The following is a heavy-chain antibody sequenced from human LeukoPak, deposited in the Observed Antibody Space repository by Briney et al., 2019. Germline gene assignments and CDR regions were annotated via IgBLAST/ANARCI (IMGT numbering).Heavy chain of an antibody. Sequence: GGSLRLSCAASGFTFSTYGMHWVRQAPGKGLEWVAVTSFDGSNQYYGDSVKGRFTISRDNFKSTLFLQMNSLRAEDTAVYYCAKGIRDFSWLPSFDWWGQGILVTVPS. J-gene: IGHJ4*02. D-gene: IGHD3-9*01. CDR1: GFTFSTYG. V-gene: IGHV3-30*18. CDR3: AKGIRDFSWLPSFDW. CDR2: TSFDGSNQ.